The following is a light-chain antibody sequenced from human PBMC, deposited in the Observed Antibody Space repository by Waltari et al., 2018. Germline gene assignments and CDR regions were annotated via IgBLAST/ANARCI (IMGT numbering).Light chain of an antibody. CDR1: SGLNVGTYK. CDR3: MIWHSSAWV. V-gene: IGLV5-45*03. Sequence: QAVLTQPSSLSASPGASASITCTLRSGLNVGTYKIYWYQQKPGSPPQYLLRSKSDSEKQQGSGVPSRFSGSKDASANAGILLISGLQSEDEADYYCMIWHSSAWVFGGGTKLTVL. J-gene: IGLJ3*02. CDR2: SKSDSEK.